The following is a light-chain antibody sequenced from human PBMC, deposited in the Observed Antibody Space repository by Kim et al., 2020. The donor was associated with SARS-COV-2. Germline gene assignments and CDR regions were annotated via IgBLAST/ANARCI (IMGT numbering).Light chain of an antibody. J-gene: IGKJ2*01. CDR2: GVS. Sequence: DIQMTQSPSSLSASVGDRVTITCRASQAITGYVNWYQQKPGKAPILLIYGVSTLQSGVPSRFVGSGSGTDFALTISGLEPEDFATYYCQETFTTPPYIFGQGTKLEI. CDR1: QAITGY. V-gene: IGKV1-39*01. CDR3: QETFTTPPYI.